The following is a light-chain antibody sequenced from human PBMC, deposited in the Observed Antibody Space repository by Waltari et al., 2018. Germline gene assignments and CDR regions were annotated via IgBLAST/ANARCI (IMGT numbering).Light chain of an antibody. Sequence: DIQMTQSPSTLSASVGDSVTITCRASQRISYWLAWYQQKPGKAPKLLIYKASTLESGVPSRFSGSGFGTEFTLTFIFFFFFYFATYYCQQYNTFKYTFGQGTKLEI. CDR2: KAS. J-gene: IGKJ2*01. CDR1: QRISYW. CDR3: QQYNTFKYT. V-gene: IGKV1-5*03.